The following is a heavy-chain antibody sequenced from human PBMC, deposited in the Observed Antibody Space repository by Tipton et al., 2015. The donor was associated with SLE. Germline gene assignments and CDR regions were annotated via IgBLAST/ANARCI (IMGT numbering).Heavy chain of an antibody. CDR3: ASPGYSYGY. D-gene: IGHD5-18*01. CDR1: GGSISSYY. CDR2: IYYSGST. J-gene: IGHJ4*02. Sequence: LRLSCTVSGGSISSYYWSWIRQPPGKGLEWIGYIYYSGSTNYNPSLESRVTISLDTSKNQFSLKLTSVTAADTAVYYCASPGYSYGYWGQGTLVTVSS. V-gene: IGHV4-59*08.